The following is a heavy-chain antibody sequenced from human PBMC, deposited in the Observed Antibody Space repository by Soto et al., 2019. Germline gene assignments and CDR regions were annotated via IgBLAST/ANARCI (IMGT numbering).Heavy chain of an antibody. D-gene: IGHD3-10*01. Sequence: GTLRLSCEASGITFSDHYMTWIRPAPGKGLEWISYISGTAGTIYYADSVKGRFTISRDNAKNSLFLQLTSLTAEDTAVYYCARDPYYGSGTYYYYALDVWGQGTTVTVSS. CDR1: GITFSDHY. CDR2: ISGTAGTI. CDR3: ARDPYYGSGTYYYYALDV. V-gene: IGHV3-11*01. J-gene: IGHJ6*02.